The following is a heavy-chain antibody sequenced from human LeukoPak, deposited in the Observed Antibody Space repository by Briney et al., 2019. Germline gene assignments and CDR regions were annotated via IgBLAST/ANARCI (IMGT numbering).Heavy chain of an antibody. V-gene: IGHV4-34*01. D-gene: IGHD6-19*01. Sequence: SETLSLTCAVYGGSFSGYYWSWIRQPPGKGLEWIGEINHSGSTNYNPSLKSRVTISVDTSKNQFSLKLSSVTAADTAVYYCARLGGRGSSGWYGRAPYYYYYYMDVWGKGTTVTISS. CDR1: GGSFSGYY. J-gene: IGHJ6*03. CDR2: INHSGST. CDR3: ARLGGRGSSGWYGRAPYYYYYYMDV.